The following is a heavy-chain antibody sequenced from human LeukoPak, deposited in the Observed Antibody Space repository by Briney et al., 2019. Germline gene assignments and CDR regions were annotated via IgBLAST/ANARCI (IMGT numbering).Heavy chain of an antibody. CDR2: IYYGGST. CDR3: ARSGLTLSYYYYGMDV. CDR1: GGSFSGYY. V-gene: IGHV4-59*01. J-gene: IGHJ6*02. D-gene: IGHD3-9*01. Sequence: SETLSLTCAVYGGSFSGYYWSWIRQPPGKGLEWIGYIYYGGSTNYNPSLKSRVTISVDTSKNQFSLKLSSVTAADTAVYYCARSGLTLSYYYYGMDVWGQGTTVTVSS.